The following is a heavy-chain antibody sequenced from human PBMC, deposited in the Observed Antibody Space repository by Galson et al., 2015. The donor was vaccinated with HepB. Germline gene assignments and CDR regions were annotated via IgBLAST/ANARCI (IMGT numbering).Heavy chain of an antibody. J-gene: IGHJ6*02. V-gene: IGHV3-30*04. CDR3: ARGTELLWFGELLTYGMDV. CDR1: GFTFSSYA. D-gene: IGHD3-10*01. Sequence: SLRLSCAASGFTFSSYAMHWVRQAPGKGLEWVAVISYDGSNKYYADSVKGRFTISRDNAKNSLYLQMNSLRAEDTAVYYCARGTELLWFGELLTYGMDVWGQGTTVTVSS. CDR2: ISYDGSNK.